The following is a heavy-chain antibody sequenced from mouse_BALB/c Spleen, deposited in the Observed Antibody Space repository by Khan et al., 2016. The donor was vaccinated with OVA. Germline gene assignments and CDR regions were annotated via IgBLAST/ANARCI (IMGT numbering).Heavy chain of an antibody. V-gene: IGHV1-77*01. Sequence: QVQLQQSGAELVRPGASVKLSCKASGYIFTDYNIHWMRQRTGQGLEWIGEIYPGSDNTKYNERFKGKATLTVDKSSSTAYMHLSSLTSEDSAVYVCTRGEAAWFHYWGQGTLVTVSA. CDR1: GYIFTDYN. J-gene: IGHJ3*01. CDR2: IYPGSDNT. CDR3: TRGEAAWFHY.